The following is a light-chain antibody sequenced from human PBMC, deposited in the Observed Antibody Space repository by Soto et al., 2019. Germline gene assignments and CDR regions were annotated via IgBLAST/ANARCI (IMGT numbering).Light chain of an antibody. V-gene: IGKV3-15*01. CDR2: DAS. CDR3: QQYHDRWT. Sequence: EIVMAQSPATLSVSPRERVTLSCRASQSVSSRLAWYQQKPGQAPRLLIYDASTRATGIPARFSGSGSGTGFTLTISSVQSEDCAVYYCQQYHDRWTFGQGTKVELK. J-gene: IGKJ1*01. CDR1: QSVSSR.